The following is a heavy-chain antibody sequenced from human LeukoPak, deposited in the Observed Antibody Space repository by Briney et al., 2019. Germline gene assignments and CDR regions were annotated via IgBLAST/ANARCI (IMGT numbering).Heavy chain of an antibody. J-gene: IGHJ4*02. CDR3: ARHDKGFDY. Sequence: SETLSLTCTVSSGSISSYYWSWIRQPPGKGLEWLGYIYSSGTINFNPSLKSRLTMSVDTSKNQFSLKLSSVTAADTAVYYCARHDKGFDYWGQGTLVTISA. CDR2: IYSSGTI. CDR1: SGSISSYY. V-gene: IGHV4-59*08. D-gene: IGHD3-22*01.